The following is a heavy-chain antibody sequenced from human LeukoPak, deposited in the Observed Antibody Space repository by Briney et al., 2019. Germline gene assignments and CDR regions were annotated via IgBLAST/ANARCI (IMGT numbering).Heavy chain of an antibody. J-gene: IGHJ3*02. D-gene: IGHD5-24*01. CDR3: ARDLKRWLQSTKDAFDI. V-gene: IGHV3-20*04. CDR2: INWNGGST. CDR1: GFTFDDYG. Sequence: PGGSLRLSCAASGFTFDDYGMSGVRQAPGKGLGWVSGINWNGGSTGYAASVKGRFNISRDNAKNSLYMQMNSLRAEDTALYYCARDLKRWLQSTKDAFDIWSQGTMVTVSS.